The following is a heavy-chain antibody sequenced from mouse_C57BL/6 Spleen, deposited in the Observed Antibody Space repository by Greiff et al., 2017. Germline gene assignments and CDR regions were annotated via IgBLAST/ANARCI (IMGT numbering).Heavy chain of an antibody. J-gene: IGHJ4*01. V-gene: IGHV1-55*01. CDR1: GYTFTSYW. Sequence: QVQLQQPGAELVKPGASVTMSCKASGYTFTSYWITWVKQRPGQGLEWIGDIYPGSGSTNYNEKFKSKATLTVDTSSSTAYMQLSSLTSEDSAVYYCARGDYSNYGDYYTMDYWGQGTSVTVSS. CDR2: IYPGSGST. D-gene: IGHD2-5*01. CDR3: ARGDYSNYGDYYTMDY.